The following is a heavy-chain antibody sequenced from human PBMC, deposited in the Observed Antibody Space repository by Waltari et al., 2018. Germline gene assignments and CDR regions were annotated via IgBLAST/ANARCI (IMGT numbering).Heavy chain of an antibody. CDR1: GYTFTSYY. V-gene: IGHV1-46*01. J-gene: IGHJ6*02. CDR3: ARAGTRYYYYYGMDV. CDR2: INPSGGRT. D-gene: IGHD1-1*01. Sequence: QVQLVQSGAEVKKPGASVKVSCKASGYTFTSYYMHWVRQAPGQGLEWMGIINPSGGRTSYAHKFQGRVTMTRDTSTSTVYMELSSLRSEDTAVYYCARAGTRYYYYYGMDVWGQGTTVTVSS.